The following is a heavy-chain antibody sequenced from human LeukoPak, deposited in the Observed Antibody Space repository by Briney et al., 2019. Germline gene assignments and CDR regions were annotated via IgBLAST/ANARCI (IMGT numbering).Heavy chain of an antibody. CDR3: AKIYDILPWCPEW. Sequence: GGSLRLSCAASGFSFSYHGMNWVRQAPGKGLEWLSGVSPPGGGTYYADSVKGRFTISRDDSRNALSLQMNTLRAEDTALYYCAKIYDILPWCPEWWGQGTLVTVSS. V-gene: IGHV3-23*01. J-gene: IGHJ4*02. CDR2: VSPPGGGT. D-gene: IGHD3-9*01. CDR1: GFSFSYHG.